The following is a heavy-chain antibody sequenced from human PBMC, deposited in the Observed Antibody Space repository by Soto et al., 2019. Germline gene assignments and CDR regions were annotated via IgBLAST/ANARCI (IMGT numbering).Heavy chain of an antibody. V-gene: IGHV3-53*01. CDR3: ARLPTPITGTNDGMDV. CDR1: GFTVSSNY. Sequence: EVQLVESGGGLIQPGGSLRLSCAASGFTVSSNYMSWVRQAPGKGLEWVSVIYSGGSKYYADSVKGRFTISRDNSKNTLYLQMNSLRAEDTAVYYCARLPTPITGTNDGMDVWGQGTTVTVSS. D-gene: IGHD1-7*01. CDR2: IYSGGSK. J-gene: IGHJ6*02.